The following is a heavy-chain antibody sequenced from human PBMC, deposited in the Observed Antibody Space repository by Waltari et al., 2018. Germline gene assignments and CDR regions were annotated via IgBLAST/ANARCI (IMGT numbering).Heavy chain of an antibody. Sequence: EVQLVETGGGLIQPGGSLRLSCAASGFTVSSNYMSWVRQAPGKGLEWVSVSYSGGSTYYADFVKGRLTSSRDNSKNTLYLQMNSLRAEDTAVYYCAGMTYYDSSGYKVWGQGTLVTVSS. J-gene: IGHJ4*02. D-gene: IGHD3-22*01. CDR1: GFTVSSNY. CDR3: AGMTYYDSSGYKV. CDR2: SYSGGST. V-gene: IGHV3-53*02.